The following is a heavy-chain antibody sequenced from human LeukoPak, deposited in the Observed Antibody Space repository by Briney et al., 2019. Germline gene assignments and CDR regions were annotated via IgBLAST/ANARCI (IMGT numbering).Heavy chain of an antibody. V-gene: IGHV3-48*03. J-gene: IGHJ4*02. D-gene: IGHD6-19*01. Sequence: GGSLRLSCAASGFTFSSYEMNWVRHAPGKGLEWVSYISSSGSTIYYADSMKGRFTISRDNAKNSLYLQMNSLRAEDTAVYYCARDKAGVFDYWGQGTLVTVSS. CDR1: GFTFSSYE. CDR3: ARDKAGVFDY. CDR2: ISSSGSTI.